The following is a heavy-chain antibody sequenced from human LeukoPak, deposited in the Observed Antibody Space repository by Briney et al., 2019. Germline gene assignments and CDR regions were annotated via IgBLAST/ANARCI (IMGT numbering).Heavy chain of an antibody. CDR2: ISSSSSYI. CDR3: ARERPYYYGMDV. CDR1: GFTFSSYS. V-gene: IGHV3-21*01. J-gene: IGHJ6*02. Sequence: GGSLRLSCAASGFTFSSYSMNWVRQAPGKGLEGVSSISSSSSYIYYADSVKGRFTISRDNAKNSLYLQMNSLRAEDTAVYYCARERPYYYGMDVWGQGTTVTVSS.